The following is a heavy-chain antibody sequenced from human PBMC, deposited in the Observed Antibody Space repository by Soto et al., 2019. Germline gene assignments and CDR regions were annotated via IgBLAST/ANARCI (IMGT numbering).Heavy chain of an antibody. J-gene: IGHJ4*02. CDR1: GYSFTSYW. CDR3: AGRRGSNFGY. Sequence: PGESLKISCKGSGYSFTSYWISWVRQMPGKGQEWMGRIDPSDSYTNYSPSFQGHVTISADKSISTAYLQWSSLKASDTAMYYCAGRRGSNFGYWGQGTLVTVSS. D-gene: IGHD1-1*01. V-gene: IGHV5-10-1*01. CDR2: IDPSDSYT.